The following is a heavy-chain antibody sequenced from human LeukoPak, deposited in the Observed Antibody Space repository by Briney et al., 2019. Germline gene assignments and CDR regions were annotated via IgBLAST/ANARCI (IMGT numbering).Heavy chain of an antibody. CDR2: LSYDGSNE. Sequence: TGGSLRLSCAASGFIFSNFWMSWVRQSPGKGLEWVAVLSYDGSNEYYADSVKGRFTISRDNSKNTLYLQMNSLRVEDTAVYYCAGSWFYRDYFEYWGQGTLVTVSS. D-gene: IGHD3-10*01. V-gene: IGHV3-30*03. CDR1: GFIFSNFW. CDR3: AGSWFYRDYFEY. J-gene: IGHJ4*02.